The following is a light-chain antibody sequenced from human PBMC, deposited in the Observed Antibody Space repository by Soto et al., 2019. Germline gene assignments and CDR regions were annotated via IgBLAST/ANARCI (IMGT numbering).Light chain of an antibody. Sequence: DIQMTQSPSTLSASVGDRVTITCRASQSISSWLAWYQQKPGKAPKLLFYKASSLESGVTSRFSGSGSGTEFTLTISSLQPDDFATYYCQHYNSYPWTFGQGTKVEIK. CDR3: QHYNSYPWT. V-gene: IGKV1-5*03. J-gene: IGKJ1*01. CDR2: KAS. CDR1: QSISSW.